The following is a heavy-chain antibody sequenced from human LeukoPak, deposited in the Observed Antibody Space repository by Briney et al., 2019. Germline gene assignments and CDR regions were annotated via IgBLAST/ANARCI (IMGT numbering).Heavy chain of an antibody. CDR1: GGSISRYY. J-gene: IGHJ4*02. Sequence: SETLSPTCTVSGGSISRYYWSWIRQPAGKGLEWIGRIYTSGSTNYNPSLKSRVSMSVDTSKNQFSLKLSSVTAEDTAIYYCARDSDSYGPDFDYWGQGTLVTVSS. CDR3: ARDSDSYGPDFDY. D-gene: IGHD5-18*01. CDR2: IYTSGST. V-gene: IGHV4-4*07.